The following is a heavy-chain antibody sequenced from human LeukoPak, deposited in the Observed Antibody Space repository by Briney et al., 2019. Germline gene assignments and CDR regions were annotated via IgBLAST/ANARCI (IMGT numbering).Heavy chain of an antibody. Sequence: ASVKVSCKASGYIFTSYYMYWVRQAPGQGLEWMGIINPSGGSTSYAQKFQGRVTMTRDTSTSTVYMELSSLRSEDTAVYYCARVRVGIYYYFDYGGQGTIVTVSS. CDR2: INPSGGST. D-gene: IGHD1-26*01. V-gene: IGHV1-46*01. CDR1: GYIFTSYY. J-gene: IGHJ4*02. CDR3: ARVRVGIYYYFDY.